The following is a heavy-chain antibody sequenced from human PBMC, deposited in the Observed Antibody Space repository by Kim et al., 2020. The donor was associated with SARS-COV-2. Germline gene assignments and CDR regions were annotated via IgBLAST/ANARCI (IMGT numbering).Heavy chain of an antibody. V-gene: IGHV3-9*01. CDR1: GFTFDDYA. D-gene: IGHD3-22*01. J-gene: IGHJ3*02. Sequence: GGSLRLSCAASGFTFDDYAMHWVRQAPVPGLALVSVLSWNLCLLGSSDSVKGRFTISRDNAKNSLYLQMNSLRAEDTALYYCAKGKGSGYYYGRAFDIWGQATMVTVSS. CDR3: AKGKGSGYYYGRAFDI. CDR2: LSWNLCLL.